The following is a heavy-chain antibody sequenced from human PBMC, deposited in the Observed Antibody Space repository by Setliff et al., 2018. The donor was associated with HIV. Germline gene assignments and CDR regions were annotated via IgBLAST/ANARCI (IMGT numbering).Heavy chain of an antibody. CDR2: ISSSGGTI. CDR3: ARDSSSWYEFYFDC. D-gene: IGHD6-13*01. J-gene: IGHJ4*02. Sequence: GGSLRLSCAASGFTFSRYEMNWVSQAPGKGLEWVSYISSSGGTIYYDDSVKCRFTIARDNAKNSLYLQMTSLRAEDTAVYYCARDSSSWYEFYFDCWGQGKLVTVSS. CDR1: GFTFSRYE. V-gene: IGHV3-48*03.